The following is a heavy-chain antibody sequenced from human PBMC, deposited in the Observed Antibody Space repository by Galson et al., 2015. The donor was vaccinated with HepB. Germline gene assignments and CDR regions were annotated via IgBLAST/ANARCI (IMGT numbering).Heavy chain of an antibody. Sequence: SLRLSCAASGFTFSSYAMSWVRQAPGKGLEWVSAISGSGGSTYYADSVKGRFTISRDNSKNTLYLQMNSLRAEDTAVYYCAIKPGIAVAGTALFNDYWGQGTLVTVSS. CDR1: GFTFSSYA. CDR2: ISGSGGST. V-gene: IGHV3-23*01. D-gene: IGHD6-19*01. J-gene: IGHJ4*02. CDR3: AIKPGIAVAGTALFNDY.